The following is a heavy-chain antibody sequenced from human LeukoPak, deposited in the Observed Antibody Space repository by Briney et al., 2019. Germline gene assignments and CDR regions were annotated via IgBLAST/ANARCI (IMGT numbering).Heavy chain of an antibody. CDR3: AKLAHNYDTKVDY. CDR1: GFTFSSYA. D-gene: IGHD3-22*01. CDR2: ISDSGGST. V-gene: IGHV3-23*01. J-gene: IGHJ4*02. Sequence: GGSLRLSCAASGFTFSSYAMSWVRQAPGKGLEWVSAISDSGGSTYYAASVKGPFTISRDNFKNTLYLQMSSLRAEDTVVYYCAKLAHNYDTKVDYWGQGTLVTVCS.